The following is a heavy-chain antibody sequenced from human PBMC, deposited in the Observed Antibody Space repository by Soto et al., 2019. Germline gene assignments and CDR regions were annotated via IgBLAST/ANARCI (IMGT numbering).Heavy chain of an antibody. Sequence: QVQLVQSGAEVKKPGASVKVSGKASGYTLNNYDINWGRQATGQGLEWMGWMNPNSGDTDYPQKFQGRVTMTRDTSITTAYMELNSLKFDDTAVYYCARGDYYGELDYWGQGTLVTVSS. J-gene: IGHJ4*02. CDR2: MNPNSGDT. V-gene: IGHV1-8*01. CDR1: GYTLNNYD. D-gene: IGHD4-17*01. CDR3: ARGDYYGELDY.